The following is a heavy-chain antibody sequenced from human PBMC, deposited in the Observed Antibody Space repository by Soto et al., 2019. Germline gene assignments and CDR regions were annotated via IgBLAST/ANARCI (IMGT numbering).Heavy chain of an antibody. CDR3: AKENTIFGVVINPNWFDP. V-gene: IGHV3-30*18. D-gene: IGHD3-3*01. J-gene: IGHJ5*02. Sequence: GESLKISCAASGFTFSSYGMHWVRQAPGKGLEWVAVISYDGSNKYYADSVKGRFTISRDNSKNTLYLQMNSLRAEDTAVYYCAKENTIFGVVINPNWFDPWGQGTLVTVSS. CDR2: ISYDGSNK. CDR1: GFTFSSYG.